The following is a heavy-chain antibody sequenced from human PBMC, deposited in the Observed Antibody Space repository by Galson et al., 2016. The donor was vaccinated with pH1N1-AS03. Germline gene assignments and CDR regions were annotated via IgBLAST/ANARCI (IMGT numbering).Heavy chain of an antibody. D-gene: IGHD4-23*01. CDR1: GFTFSAYS. Sequence: PRLSCAASGFTFSAYSMNWFRQAPGKGLEWVSHISSRSSGKYYADSVTGRFTVSRDDAENSLYLQMNSLRVEDTAVYFCARDLRAVADPYWGQGTLVTVSS. V-gene: IGHV3-48*01. J-gene: IGHJ4*02. CDR3: ARDLRAVADPY. CDR2: ISSRSSGK.